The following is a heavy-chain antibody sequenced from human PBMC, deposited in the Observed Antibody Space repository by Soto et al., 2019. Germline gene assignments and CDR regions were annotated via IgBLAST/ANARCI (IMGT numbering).Heavy chain of an antibody. CDR1: GFTFSSYW. J-gene: IGHJ4*02. V-gene: IGHV3-7*05. CDR2: IKQDGREK. CDR3: ARDGLPRNFDY. Sequence: EVQLVESGGGLVQPGGSLRLSCAASGFTFSSYWMSWVRQAPGKGLEWVANIKQDGREKYYVDSVKGRFTISRDNAKNSLYLQMNSLRAEDTAVYYCARDGLPRNFDYWGQGTLVTVSS.